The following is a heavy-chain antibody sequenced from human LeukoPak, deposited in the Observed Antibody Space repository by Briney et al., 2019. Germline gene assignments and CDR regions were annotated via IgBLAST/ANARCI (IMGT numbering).Heavy chain of an antibody. V-gene: IGHV3-9*01. CDR1: GFTFHDYA. J-gene: IGHJ5*02. CDR3: ARDRWQQLAGGWFDP. CDR2: ISWDGGSI. D-gene: IGHD6-13*01. Sequence: PGGSLRLSCAASGFTFHDYAMHWVRQGPGKGLEWVSGISWDGGSIGYADSVKGRFTISRDNAKNSLYLQMNSLGPEDTAFYYCARDRWQQLAGGWFDPWGQGALVTVSS.